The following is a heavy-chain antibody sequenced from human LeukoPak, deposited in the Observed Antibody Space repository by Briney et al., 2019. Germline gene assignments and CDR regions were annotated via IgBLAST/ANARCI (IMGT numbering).Heavy chain of an antibody. CDR2: ISSSSDYI. D-gene: IGHD1-1*01. CDR1: GFTFSDYS. Sequence: GGSLRLSCPASGFTFSDYSMSWVRQAPGKGLEWVSSISSSSDYIYYADSVKGRFTISRDNARNSLYLQMNSLRAEDTAVYYCARSRSFSKYKGMDVWGQGTTVTVSS. CDR3: ARSRSFSKYKGMDV. V-gene: IGHV3-21*01. J-gene: IGHJ6*02.